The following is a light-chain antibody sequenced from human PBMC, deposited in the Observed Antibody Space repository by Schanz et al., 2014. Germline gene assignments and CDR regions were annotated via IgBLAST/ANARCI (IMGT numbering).Light chain of an antibody. CDR1: SSDVGAYNY. Sequence: QSALTQPPSASGSPGQSVTISCTGTSSDVGAYNYVSWYQQHPGKAPKLMIYEVSKRPLGVPHRFSGSKSGNTASLTVSGLQADDEADYYCCSYIGTNHLVLFGGGTQLTVL. CDR3: CSYIGTNHLVL. V-gene: IGLV2-8*01. CDR2: EVS. J-gene: IGLJ3*02.